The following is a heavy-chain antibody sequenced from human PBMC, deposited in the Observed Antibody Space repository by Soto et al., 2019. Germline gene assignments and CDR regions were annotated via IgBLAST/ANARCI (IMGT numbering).Heavy chain of an antibody. V-gene: IGHV1-18*01. J-gene: IGHJ4*02. D-gene: IGHD3-22*01. CDR3: ARGPTDYYDNSGNYFLDY. Sequence: QVQLVQSGAEVNKPGASVKVSCKASGYTFTTYGMSWVRQAPGQGLDWMGWNSTYNGNTKYAERLQGRVTMTTDTTTSTAYMELRSLRSDDTAVYYCARGPTDYYDNSGNYFLDYWGQGTLVTVSS. CDR1: GYTFTTYG. CDR2: NSTYNGNT.